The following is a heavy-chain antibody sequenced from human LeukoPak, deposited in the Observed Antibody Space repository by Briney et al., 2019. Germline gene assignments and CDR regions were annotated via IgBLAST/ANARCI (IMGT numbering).Heavy chain of an antibody. V-gene: IGHV4-38-2*02. CDR2: IYHAGST. CDR3: ARGYNSGWYAY. J-gene: IGHJ4*02. Sequence: SEALSLTCTVSGYSISSGYYWGWIRQSPGKGLEWIGSIYHAGSTFHNPSPKSRVTISVDTSKNQFSLKVNSVTAADTAVYYCARGYNSGWYAYWGQGTLVTVSS. D-gene: IGHD6-19*01. CDR1: GYSISSGYY.